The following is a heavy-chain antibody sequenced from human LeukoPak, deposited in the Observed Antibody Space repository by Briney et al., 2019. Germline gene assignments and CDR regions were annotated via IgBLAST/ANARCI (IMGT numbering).Heavy chain of an antibody. CDR3: ARGNYYGQDY. J-gene: IGHJ4*02. D-gene: IGHD3-10*01. CDR1: GITFSGRW. Sequence: PGGSLRLSCAASGITFSGRWMSWVRQAPGKGLEWVANINPAGSVEKYVDSVKGRFTISRDNAKNTLYLQMNSLRAEDTAVYYCARGNYYGQDYWGQGTLVTVSS. CDR2: INPAGSVE. V-gene: IGHV3-7*01.